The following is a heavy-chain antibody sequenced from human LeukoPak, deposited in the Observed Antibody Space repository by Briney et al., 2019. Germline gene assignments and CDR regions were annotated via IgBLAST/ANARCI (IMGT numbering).Heavy chain of an antibody. CDR3: ARGGLGYCSSTSCYIIDY. J-gene: IGHJ4*02. CDR1: GYTFTSYD. CDR2: MNPNSGNT. Sequence: ASVKVSCKXSGYTFTSYDINWVRQATGQGLERMGWMNPNSGNTGYAQKFQGRVTITRNTSISTAYMELSSLRSEDTAVYYCARGGLGYCSSTSCYIIDYWGQGTLVTVSS. D-gene: IGHD2-2*02. V-gene: IGHV1-8*03.